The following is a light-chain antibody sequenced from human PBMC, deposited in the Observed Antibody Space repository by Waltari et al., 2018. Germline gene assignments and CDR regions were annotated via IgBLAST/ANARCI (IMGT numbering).Light chain of an antibody. J-gene: IGLJ2*01. CDR2: DVS. V-gene: IGLV2-14*03. CDR3: SSYISSDTLEL. Sequence: HSALTQPASVSGSPGQSLTISCTGTSSDVGGYNYVPWYQQHPGKAPKLMIFDVSYRPSGISNRFSGSKSGNTASLTISGLQAEDEADYYCSSYISSDTLELFGGGTSLTVL. CDR1: SSDVGGYNY.